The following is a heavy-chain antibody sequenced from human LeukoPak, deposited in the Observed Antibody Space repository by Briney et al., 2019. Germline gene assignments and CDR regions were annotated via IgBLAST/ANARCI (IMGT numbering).Heavy chain of an antibody. D-gene: IGHD3-22*01. CDR2: IYYSGST. Sequence: PSETLSLTCTVSGGSISSYYWSWIRQPPGKGLEWIGYIYYSGSTNYNPSLKSRVTISVDTSKNQFSLKLSSVTAADTAVYYCARMAYYYDSSGYFGYWGQGTLVTVSS. V-gene: IGHV4-59*01. CDR1: GGSISSYY. CDR3: ARMAYYYDSSGYFGY. J-gene: IGHJ4*02.